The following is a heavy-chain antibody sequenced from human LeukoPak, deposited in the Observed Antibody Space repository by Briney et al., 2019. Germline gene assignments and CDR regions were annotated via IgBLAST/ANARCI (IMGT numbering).Heavy chain of an antibody. D-gene: IGHD2-21*02. CDR3: ARGALGSNCGGDCSNFDY. V-gene: IGHV1-69*06. CDR2: IIPIFGTA. CDR1: GYTFTGYY. J-gene: IGHJ4*02. Sequence: SVKVSCKASGYTFTGYYMHWVRQAPGQGLEWMGGIIPIFGTANYAQKFQGRVTITADKSTSTAYMELSSLRSEDTAVYYCARGALGSNCGGDCSNFDYWGQGTLVTVSS.